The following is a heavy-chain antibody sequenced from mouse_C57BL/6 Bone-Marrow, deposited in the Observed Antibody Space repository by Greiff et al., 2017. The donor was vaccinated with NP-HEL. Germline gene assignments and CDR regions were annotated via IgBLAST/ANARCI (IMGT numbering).Heavy chain of an antibody. D-gene: IGHD1-1*01. CDR1: GYTFTSYW. J-gene: IGHJ1*03. V-gene: IGHV1-72*01. CDR3: VRGRFITTVVAHWYFDV. CDR2: IDPNSGGT. Sequence: QVQLKQPGAELVKPGASVKLSCKASGYTFTSYWMHWVKQRPGRGLEWIGRIDPNSGGTKYNEKFKSKATLTVDKPSSTAYMQLSSLTSEDSAVYYCVRGRFITTVVAHWYFDVWGTGTTVTVSS.